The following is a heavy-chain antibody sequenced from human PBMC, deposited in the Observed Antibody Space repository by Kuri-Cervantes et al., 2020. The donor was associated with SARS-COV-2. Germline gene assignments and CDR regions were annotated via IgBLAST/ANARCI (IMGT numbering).Heavy chain of an antibody. CDR2: IYHSGST. Sequence: GSLRLSCTASGYSTSSGYYWGWIRQPPGKGLEWMGSIYHSGSTYYNPSLKSRVTISVDTSKNQFSLKLSSVTAADTAVYYCARDRSGIAAAGILFNYWGQGTLVTVSS. CDR3: ARDRSGIAAAGILFNY. CDR1: GYSTSSGYY. V-gene: IGHV4-38-2*02. D-gene: IGHD6-13*01. J-gene: IGHJ4*02.